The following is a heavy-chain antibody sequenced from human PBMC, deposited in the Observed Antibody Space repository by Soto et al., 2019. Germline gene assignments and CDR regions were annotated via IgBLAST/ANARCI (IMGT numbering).Heavy chain of an antibody. Sequence: QVQLQESGPGLVKPSETLSLTCAVSGASFETYYWSWIRHPPGKGLEWIGYIFYSGHLKYNPSLRGRLTISVDPSKNPIPPGLPSVTAADTAVYYCARAGGGYRFDYWGQGTLVTVSS. D-gene: IGHD1-26*01. J-gene: IGHJ4*02. CDR3: ARAGGGYRFDY. V-gene: IGHV4-59*01. CDR2: IFYSGHL. CDR1: GASFETYY.